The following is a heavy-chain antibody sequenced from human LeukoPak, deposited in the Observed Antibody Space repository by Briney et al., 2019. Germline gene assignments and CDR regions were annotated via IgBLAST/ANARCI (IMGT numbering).Heavy chain of an antibody. CDR2: IYPGDSDT. Sequence: GESLKISCKGSGYSFTSYWIGWVRQVPGKGLEWMGIIYPGDSDTRYSPSFQGQVTISADKSISTAYLQWSILKASDTAMYYCARPLVGATYYFDYWGQGTLVTVSS. CDR1: GYSFTSYW. CDR3: ARPLVGATYYFDY. V-gene: IGHV5-51*01. D-gene: IGHD1-26*01. J-gene: IGHJ4*02.